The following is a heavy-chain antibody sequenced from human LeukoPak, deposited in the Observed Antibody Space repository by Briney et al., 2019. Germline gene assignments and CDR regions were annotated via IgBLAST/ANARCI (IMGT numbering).Heavy chain of an antibody. CDR3: AREIQLDYFDY. J-gene: IGHJ4*02. D-gene: IGHD5-18*01. Sequence: SETLSLTCTVSGGSISSGGYYWSWIRQHPGKGLEWIGYIYYSGSTYYNPSLKSRVTISVDTSKNQFSLKLSSVTAADTAVYYCAREIQLDYFDYWGQETLVTVSS. CDR2: IYYSGST. V-gene: IGHV4-31*03. CDR1: GGSISSGGYY.